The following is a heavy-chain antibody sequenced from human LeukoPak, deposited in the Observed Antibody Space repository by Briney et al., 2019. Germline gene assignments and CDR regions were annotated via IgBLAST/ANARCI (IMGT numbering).Heavy chain of an antibody. CDR3: ARVFTWNYEDFDY. V-gene: IGHV3-66*02. Sequence: GGSLRLSCAASGFTVSSNYMSWVRQAPGKGLEWVSVIYSGGSTHYADSVKGRFTISRDNSKNTLYLQMNSLRAEDTAVYYCARVFTWNYEDFDYWGQRTLVTVSS. J-gene: IGHJ4*02. CDR1: GFTVSSNY. D-gene: IGHD1-7*01. CDR2: IYSGGST.